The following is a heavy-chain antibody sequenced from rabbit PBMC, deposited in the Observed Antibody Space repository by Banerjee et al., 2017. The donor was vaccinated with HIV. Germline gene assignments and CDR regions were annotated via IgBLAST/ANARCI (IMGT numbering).Heavy chain of an antibody. D-gene: IGHD8-1*01. V-gene: IGHV1S7*01. Sequence: QLKESGGGLVQPGGSLKLSCKASGFDFSANYMSWVRQAPGKGLEWIGYIDPVFGGTYYASWVNGRFTISSHNAQNTLYLQLNSLTAADTATYFCARGPGSSRYFNLWGPGTLVTVS. J-gene: IGHJ4*01. CDR1: GFDFSANY. CDR2: IDPVFGGT. CDR3: ARGPGSSRYFNL.